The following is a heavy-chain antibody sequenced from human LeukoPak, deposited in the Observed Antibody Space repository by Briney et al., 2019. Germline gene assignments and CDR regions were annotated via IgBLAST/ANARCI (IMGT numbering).Heavy chain of an antibody. J-gene: IGHJ4*02. Sequence: SETLSLTCTVSGGSISSGSYYWSWIRQPPGKGLEWIGYIYYSGSTSYNPSLKSRVTISVDTSKNQFSLKLSSVTAADTAVYYCARARLRFDYWGQGTLVTVSS. D-gene: IGHD5-12*01. CDR1: GGSISSGSYY. CDR3: ARARLRFDY. CDR2: IYYSGST. V-gene: IGHV4-61*01.